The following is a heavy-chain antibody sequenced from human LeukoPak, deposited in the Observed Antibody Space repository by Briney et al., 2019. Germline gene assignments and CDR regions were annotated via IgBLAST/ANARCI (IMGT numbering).Heavy chain of an antibody. J-gene: IGHJ4*02. V-gene: IGHV3-33*01. D-gene: IGHD3-3*01. CDR1: GFTFSSYG. CDR2: IWYDGSNK. CDR3: ARGHDFWSGYPCYFDY. Sequence: GGSLRLSCAASGFTFSSYGMHWVRQAPGKGLEWVAVIWYDGSNKYYADSVKGRFTISRDNSKNTLYLQMNSLRAEDTAVYYCARGHDFWSGYPCYFDYWGQGTLVTVSS.